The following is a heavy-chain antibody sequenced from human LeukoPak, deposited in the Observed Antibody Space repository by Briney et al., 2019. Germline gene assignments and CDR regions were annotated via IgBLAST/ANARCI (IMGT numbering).Heavy chain of an antibody. CDR1: GFTFSGYW. D-gene: IGHD4-17*01. CDR3: VREATVITLYGMDV. CDR2: INSDGRTT. V-gene: IGHV3-74*01. J-gene: IGHJ6*02. Sequence: GGSLRLSCAASGFTFSGYWMHWVRQAPGKGLVWVSRINSDGRTTDYADSVEGRFTISRDNAKNTLYLQMNSLRAEDTAVYYCVREATVITLYGMDVWGQGTTVTVSS.